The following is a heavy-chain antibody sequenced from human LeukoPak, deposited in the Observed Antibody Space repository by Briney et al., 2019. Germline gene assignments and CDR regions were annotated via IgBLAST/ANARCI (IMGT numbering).Heavy chain of an antibody. V-gene: IGHV4-59*01. D-gene: IGHD2-21*02. Sequence: PSETLSPTCTVSGGSISSYYWSWIRQPPGKGLEWIGYIYYSGSTNYNPSLKSRVTISVDTSKNQFSLKLSSVTAADTAVYYCARDLPYCGGDCYGNIWGQGTMVTVSS. CDR3: ARDLPYCGGDCYGNI. CDR2: IYYSGST. CDR1: GGSISSYY. J-gene: IGHJ3*02.